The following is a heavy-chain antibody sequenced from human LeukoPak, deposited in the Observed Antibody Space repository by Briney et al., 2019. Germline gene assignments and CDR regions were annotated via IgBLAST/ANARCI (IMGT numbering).Heavy chain of an antibody. CDR2: IYYSGST. CDR3: ARAKQQLVLDAFDI. CDR1: GGSISSSSYY. Sequence: SETLSLTCTVSGGSISSSSYYWGWIRQPPGKGLEWIGSIYYSGSTYYNPSLKSRVTISVDTSKNQFSLKLSSVTAADTAVYYCARAKQQLVLDAFDIWGQGTMVTVSS. V-gene: IGHV4-39*07. D-gene: IGHD6-6*01. J-gene: IGHJ3*02.